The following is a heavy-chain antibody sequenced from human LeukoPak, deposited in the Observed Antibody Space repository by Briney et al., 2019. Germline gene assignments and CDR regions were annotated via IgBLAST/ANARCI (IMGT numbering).Heavy chain of an antibody. CDR1: GGSISSYY. V-gene: IGHV4-59*01. J-gene: IGHJ4*02. CDR3: ASGVTYYDILTGNSATNYYFDY. D-gene: IGHD3-9*01. Sequence: SETLSLTCTVSGGSISSYYWSWIRQPPGKGLEWIGYIYYSGSNNYNPSLKSRVTISVDTSKNQFSLKLSSVTAADTAVYYCASGVTYYDILTGNSATNYYFDYWGQGTLVTVSS. CDR2: IYYSGSN.